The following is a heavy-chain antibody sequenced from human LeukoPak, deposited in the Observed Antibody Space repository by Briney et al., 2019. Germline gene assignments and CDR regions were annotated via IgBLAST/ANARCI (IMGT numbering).Heavy chain of an antibody. Sequence: SVKVSCKASGGTFSSYGISWVRQAPGQGLEWMGGIFPIFGTTNYAQKFQGRVTISADESTSTAYMELSSLRSEDTAVYYCARDPPYYYDSSGYNPHDAFDIWGQGTMVTVSS. CDR3: ARDPPYYYDSSGYNPHDAFDI. CDR1: GGTFSSYG. J-gene: IGHJ3*02. CDR2: IFPIFGTT. V-gene: IGHV1-69*13. D-gene: IGHD3-22*01.